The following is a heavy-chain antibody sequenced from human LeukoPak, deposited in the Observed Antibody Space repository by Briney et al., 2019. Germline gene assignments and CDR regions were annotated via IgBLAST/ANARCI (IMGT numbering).Heavy chain of an antibody. CDR2: IWYDGSNK. V-gene: IGHV3-33*01. D-gene: IGHD6-13*01. J-gene: IGHJ4*02. CDR1: GFTFSSYG. CDR3: ARDAVYSSSWQYY. Sequence: GGSLRLSCAASGFTFSSYGMHWVRQAPGKGLEWVAVIWYDGSNKYYADSVKGRFTISRDNSKDTLYLQMNSLRAEDTAVYYCARDAVYSSSWQYYWGQGTLVTVSS.